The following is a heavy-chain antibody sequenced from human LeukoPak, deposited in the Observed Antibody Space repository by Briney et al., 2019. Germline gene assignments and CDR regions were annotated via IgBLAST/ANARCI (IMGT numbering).Heavy chain of an antibody. CDR3: ARDESPPWGYCGY. CDR2: IYYSGST. D-gene: IGHD2-15*01. J-gene: IGHJ4*02. V-gene: IGHV4-39*07. CDR1: GGSISSSSYY. Sequence: SETLSLTCTVSGGSISSSSYYWGWIRQPPGKGLEWIGSIYYSGSTYYNPSLKSRVTISVDTSKNQFSLKLSSVTAADTAVYYCARDESPPWGYCGYWGQGTLVTVSS.